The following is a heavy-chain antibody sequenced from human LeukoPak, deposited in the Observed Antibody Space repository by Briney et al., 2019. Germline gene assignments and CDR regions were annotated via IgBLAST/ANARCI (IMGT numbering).Heavy chain of an antibody. V-gene: IGHV4-34*01. CDR2: INHSGST. J-gene: IGHJ6*04. Sequence: SEPLSLTCAVYGGSFSGYYWSWIRQPPGKGLEWIGEINHSGSTNYNPSLKSRVTISVDTSKSQFSLKLSSVTAADAAVYYCARAHIRSRGSGSYYNSYYYYGMDVWGKGTTVTVSS. CDR1: GGSFSGYY. CDR3: ARAHIRSRGSGSYYNSYYYYGMDV. D-gene: IGHD3-10*01.